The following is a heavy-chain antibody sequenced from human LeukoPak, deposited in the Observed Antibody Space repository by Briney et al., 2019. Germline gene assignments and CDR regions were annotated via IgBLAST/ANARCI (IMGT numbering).Heavy chain of an antibody. D-gene: IGHD3-9*01. CDR3: ARTHYDILTGEANWFDP. CDR1: GHTFTSYG. Sequence: ASVKVSCKASGHTFTSYGISWVRQAPGQGLEWMGWISAYNGNTNYAQKLQGRVTMTSDTSTSTAYMELRSLRSDDTAVYYCARTHYDILTGEANWFDPCGQGTLVTVSS. J-gene: IGHJ5*02. CDR2: ISAYNGNT. V-gene: IGHV1-18*01.